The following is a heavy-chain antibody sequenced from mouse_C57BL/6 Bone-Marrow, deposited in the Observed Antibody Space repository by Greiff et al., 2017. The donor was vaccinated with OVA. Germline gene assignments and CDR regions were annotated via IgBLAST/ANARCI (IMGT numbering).Heavy chain of an antibody. CDR1: GFSLTSYG. J-gene: IGHJ4*01. D-gene: IGHD2-3*01. Sequence: VQVVESGPGLVQPSQSLSITCTVSGFSLTSYGVHWVRQSPGKGLEWLGVIWRGGSTDYNAAFMSRLSITKDNSKSQVFFKMNSLQADDTAIYYCAKKDGYYYAMDDWGQGTSVTVSS. CDR3: AKKDGYYYAMDD. V-gene: IGHV2-5*01. CDR2: IWRGGST.